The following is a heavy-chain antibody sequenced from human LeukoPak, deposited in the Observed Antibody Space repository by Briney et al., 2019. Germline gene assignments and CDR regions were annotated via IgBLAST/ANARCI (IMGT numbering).Heavy chain of an antibody. Sequence: GGSLRLSCAASGFNFDEYAMNWVRQAPGKGLEWISCIYRDSSVKHYADSVRGRFTVSRDNAKNSVYLQMNSLRAEDTAVYFCARYGSGSSYRDPFDSWGQGTLVTVSS. CDR1: GFNFDEYA. D-gene: IGHD3-10*01. J-gene: IGHJ4*02. CDR2: IYRDSSVK. CDR3: ARYGSGSSYRDPFDS. V-gene: IGHV3-48*01.